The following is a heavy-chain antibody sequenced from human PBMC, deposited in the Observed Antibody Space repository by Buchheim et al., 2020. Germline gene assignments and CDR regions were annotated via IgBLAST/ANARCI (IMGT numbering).Heavy chain of an antibody. CDR2: ISHDGREK. J-gene: IGHJ1*01. V-gene: IGHV3-30*14. Sequence: QVNLVESGGGVVQSGRSLRLSCAASGFTFSDYAMHWVRQRPGKGLEWVGIISHDGREKFYGDSVEGRFIISRDNSKNTLYIQMSRLIVEDTAIYYCARDFSGDTSGYYRYIDYWGQGSL. D-gene: IGHD3-22*01. CDR3: ARDFSGDTSGYYRYIDY. CDR1: GFTFSDYA.